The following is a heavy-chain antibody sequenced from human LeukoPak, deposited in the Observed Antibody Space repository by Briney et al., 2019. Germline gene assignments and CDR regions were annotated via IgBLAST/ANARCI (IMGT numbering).Heavy chain of an antibody. CDR1: GFTFTSYT. CDR2: INNSGGFT. CDR3: ATDLYSSSTDY. D-gene: IGHD6-6*01. Sequence: GGSLRLSCAVSGFTFTSYTMTWVRQAPGKGLEWISVINNSGGFTYYANSVKGRFTISRDNSKNTLYLQMNGLRAEDTAIYYCATDLYSSSTDYWGQGILVTVSS. J-gene: IGHJ4*02. V-gene: IGHV3-23*01.